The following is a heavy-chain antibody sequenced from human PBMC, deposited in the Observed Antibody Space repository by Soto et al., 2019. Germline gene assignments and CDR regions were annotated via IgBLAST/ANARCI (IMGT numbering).Heavy chain of an antibody. CDR1: GFTVSSNY. V-gene: IGHV3-66*01. CDR3: ARGREGYYDFWSGYSRYYYYMDV. Sequence: EVQLVESGGGLVQPGGSLRLSCAASGFTVSSNYMSWVRQAPGKGLEWVSVIYSGGSTYYADSVKGRFTIPRDNSKNTLYLQMNSLRAEDTAVYYCARGREGYYDFWSGYSRYYYYMDVWGKGTTVTVSS. J-gene: IGHJ6*03. D-gene: IGHD3-3*01. CDR2: IYSGGST.